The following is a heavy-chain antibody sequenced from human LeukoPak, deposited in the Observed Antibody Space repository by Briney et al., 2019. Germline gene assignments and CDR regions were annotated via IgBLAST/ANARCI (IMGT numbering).Heavy chain of an antibody. J-gene: IGHJ4*02. CDR1: GFTFSRYA. CDR3: VKDGSGSYYTYYFDY. CDR2: ISSNGGST. Sequence: GGSLRLSCSASGFTFSRYAMHWVRQAPGKGLEYASAISSNGGSTYYADSVKGRFTISRDNSKNTLYLQMSSLRAEDTAVYYCVKDGSGSYYTYYFDYWGQGTLVTVSS. V-gene: IGHV3-64D*06. D-gene: IGHD3-10*01.